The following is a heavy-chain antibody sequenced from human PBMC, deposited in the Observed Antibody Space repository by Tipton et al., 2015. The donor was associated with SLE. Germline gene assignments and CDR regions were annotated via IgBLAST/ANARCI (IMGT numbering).Heavy chain of an antibody. D-gene: IGHD2-15*01. V-gene: IGHV3-9*01. J-gene: IGHJ4*02. CDR2: ISWNSGSI. Sequence: SLRLSCAASGFTFDDYAMHWVRQAPGKGLEGVSGISWNSGSIGYADSVKGRFTLSRDNAKNSLYLQMNSLRAEDTALYYCAKAGPCSGSSCDPYWDYWGQGTLVTVSS. CDR1: GFTFDDYA. CDR3: AKAGPCSGSSCDPYWDY.